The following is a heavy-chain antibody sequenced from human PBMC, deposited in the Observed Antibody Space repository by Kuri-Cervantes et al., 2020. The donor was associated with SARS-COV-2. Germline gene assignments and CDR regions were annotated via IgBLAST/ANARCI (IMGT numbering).Heavy chain of an antibody. CDR3: ARERSGLDY. CDR2: TSYDGTSK. D-gene: IGHD3-3*01. Sequence: GGSLRLSCAASGFTFNNYAMHWVRQTPGEGLEWVAITSYDGTSKYYADSVKGRFTISRDNSKNTLYLQMNNLRGDDTAVYFCARERSGLDYWGQGTLVTVSS. CDR1: GFTFNNYA. V-gene: IGHV3-30-3*01. J-gene: IGHJ4*02.